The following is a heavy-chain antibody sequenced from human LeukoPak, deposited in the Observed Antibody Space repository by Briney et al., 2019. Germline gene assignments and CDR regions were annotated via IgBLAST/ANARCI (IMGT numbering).Heavy chain of an antibody. D-gene: IGHD6-13*01. CDR2: IRYDGSNK. V-gene: IGHV3-30*02. CDR3: AKDLSSSWFEGLDN. CDR1: GFTFSSYG. Sequence: PGGSLRLSCAASGFTFSSYGMHWVRQAPGKGLEWVAFIRYDGSNKHYADSVKGRFTISRDNSKNTLDLQMNSLRAEDTAVYYCAKDLSSSWFEGLDNWGQGTLVTVSS. J-gene: IGHJ4*02.